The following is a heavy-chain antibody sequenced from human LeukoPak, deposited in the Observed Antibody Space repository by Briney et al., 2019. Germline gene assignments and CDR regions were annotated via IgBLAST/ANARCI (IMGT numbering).Heavy chain of an antibody. J-gene: IGHJ4*02. CDR1: GFTFSSYA. Sequence: PGGSLRLSCAAYGFTFSSYAMHWVRQAPGKGLEWVAFISYDGSNKYYADSVKGRFTISRDNSKNTLYLQMNSLRAEDTAVYYCARASTFDYWGQGTLVTVSS. CDR2: ISYDGSNK. CDR3: ARASTFDY. V-gene: IGHV3-30-3*01.